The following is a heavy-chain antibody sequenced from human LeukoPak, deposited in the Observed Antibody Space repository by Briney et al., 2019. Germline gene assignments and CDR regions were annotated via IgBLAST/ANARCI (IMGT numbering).Heavy chain of an antibody. J-gene: IGHJ4*02. CDR3: VRGARVSGTASDY. CDR2: IRYDGGET. D-gene: IGHD3-10*01. V-gene: IGHV3-30*02. CDR1: GFTFNRRG. Sequence: PGGSLRLSCAASGFTFNRRGMHWVRQAPGKGLEWVAFIRYDGGETFYADSVKGRFTISRDNAKNTLHLQMNSLRGEDTAVYYCVRGARVSGTASDYWGQGTLVTVSP.